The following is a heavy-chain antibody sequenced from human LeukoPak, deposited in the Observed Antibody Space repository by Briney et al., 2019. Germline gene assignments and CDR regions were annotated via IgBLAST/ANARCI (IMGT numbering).Heavy chain of an antibody. V-gene: IGHV4-4*07. CDR1: GGSISSYY. J-gene: IGHJ4*02. Sequence: MTSETLSLTCTVSGGSISSYYWSWIRRPAGKGLEWIGRIYTSGSTNYNPSLKSRVTMSVDTSKNQFSLKLSSVTAADTAVYYCAILTSMYGEGDYWGQGTLVTVSS. CDR2: IYTSGST. CDR3: AILTSMYGEGDY. D-gene: IGHD4-17*01.